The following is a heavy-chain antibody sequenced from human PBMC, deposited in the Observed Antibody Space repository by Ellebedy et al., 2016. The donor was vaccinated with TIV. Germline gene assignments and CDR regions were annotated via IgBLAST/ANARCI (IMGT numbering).Heavy chain of an antibody. V-gene: IGHV1-3*01. CDR2: INAGNGNT. CDR1: GYTFTSYA. J-gene: IGHJ4*02. Sequence: ASVKVSCKASGYTFTSYAMHWVRQAPGQRLEWMGWINAGNGNTKNSQKFQGRVTITRDTSASTAYMELGSLRSEDTAVYYCATGYSSSWYFPSTYWGQGTLVTVSS. CDR3: ATGYSSSWYFPSTY. D-gene: IGHD6-13*01.